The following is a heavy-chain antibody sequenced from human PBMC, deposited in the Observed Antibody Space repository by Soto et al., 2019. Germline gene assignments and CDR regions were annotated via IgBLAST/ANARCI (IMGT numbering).Heavy chain of an antibody. V-gene: IGHV3-23*01. D-gene: IGHD3-9*01. J-gene: IGHJ4*02. CDR2: ISGTGGNT. Sequence: GGSLRLSCVASEFTFKNYAMSWVRQAPGKGLEWVSTISGTGGNTYYAASVQGRFSISRDNSKNTLLLRMLSLRAEDTAIYFCARVLCPLSGCYNRGFDFWGQGTLVTVSS. CDR3: ARVLCPLSGCYNRGFDF. CDR1: EFTFKNYA.